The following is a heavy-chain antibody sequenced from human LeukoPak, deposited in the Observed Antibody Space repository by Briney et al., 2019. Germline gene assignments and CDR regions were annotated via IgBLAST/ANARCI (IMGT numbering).Heavy chain of an antibody. Sequence: ASVKVSCKASGYTFTGYYMHWVRQAPGQGLEWMGWINPNSGGTNYAQKFQGWVTMTRDTSISTAYMELSRLRSDDTAVYYCARVGAQGIVVVYMSYFDYWGQGTLVTVSS. V-gene: IGHV1-2*04. J-gene: IGHJ4*02. CDR1: GYTFTGYY. CDR2: INPNSGGT. D-gene: IGHD3-22*01. CDR3: ARVGAQGIVVVYMSYFDY.